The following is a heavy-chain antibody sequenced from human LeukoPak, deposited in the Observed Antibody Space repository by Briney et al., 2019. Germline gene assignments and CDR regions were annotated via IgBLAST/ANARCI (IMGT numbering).Heavy chain of an antibody. CDR1: GFTFSSYA. J-gene: IGHJ6*02. CDR2: ISGSGGST. Sequence: GGSLRLSCAASGFTFSSYAMSWVRQTPGKGLEWVSAISGSGGSTYYADSVKGRFTISRDNSKNTLYMQMNSLRAEDTAVYYCANVPVLYYYYGVDAWGQGTTVTVSS. V-gene: IGHV3-23*01. D-gene: IGHD2-2*01. CDR3: ANVPVLYYYYGVDA.